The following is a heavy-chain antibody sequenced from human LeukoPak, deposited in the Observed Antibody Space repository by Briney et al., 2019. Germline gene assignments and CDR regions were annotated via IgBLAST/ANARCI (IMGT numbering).Heavy chain of an antibody. CDR3: AKDFPQGIVVVAAAIPDY. CDR1: GFTFSSYA. V-gene: IGHV3-23*01. D-gene: IGHD2-2*02. J-gene: IGHJ4*02. Sequence: PGGSLRLSCAASGFTFSSYAMSWVRQAPGKGLEWVSAISGSGGSTYYADSVKGRFTISRDNSKNTLYLQMNSLRAEDTAVYYCAKDFPQGIVVVAAAIPDYWGQGTLVTVSS. CDR2: ISGSGGST.